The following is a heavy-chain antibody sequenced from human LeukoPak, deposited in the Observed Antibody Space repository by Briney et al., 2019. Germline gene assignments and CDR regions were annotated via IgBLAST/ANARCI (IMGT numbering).Heavy chain of an antibody. V-gene: IGHV3-48*03. CDR1: GFTFSSYE. CDR2: ISSSGSTI. D-gene: IGHD5-24*01. CDR3: ARDSRDGYYRPDYCDY. J-gene: IGHJ4*02. Sequence: GGSLRLSCAASGFTFSSYEMNWVRQAPGKGLEWVSYISSSGSTIYYADSVKGRFTISRDNAKNSLYLQMNSLRAEDTAVYYCARDSRDGYYRPDYCDYWGQGILVTVSS.